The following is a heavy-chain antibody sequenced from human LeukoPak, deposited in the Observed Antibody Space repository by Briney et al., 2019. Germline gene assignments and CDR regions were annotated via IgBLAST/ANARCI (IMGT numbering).Heavy chain of an antibody. CDR3: ARVPHYYGSGSSGFDY. Sequence: ASVKVSCKASGYTFTSYGIIWVRQAPGQGLEWMGWISAYNGNTNYAQKLQGRVTMTTDTSTSTAYMELRSLRSDDTAVYYCARVPHYYGSGSSGFDYWGQGTLVTVSS. CDR2: ISAYNGNT. D-gene: IGHD3-10*01. J-gene: IGHJ4*02. V-gene: IGHV1-18*01. CDR1: GYTFTSYG.